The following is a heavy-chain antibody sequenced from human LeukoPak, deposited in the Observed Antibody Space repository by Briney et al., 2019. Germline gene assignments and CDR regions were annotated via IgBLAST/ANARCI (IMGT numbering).Heavy chain of an antibody. CDR2: IWYGGSNK. Sequence: PGRSLRLSCAASGFTFSSYGMHWVRQAPGKGLEWVSVIWYGGSNKYYADSVKGRFTISRDNSKNTLYLQMNSLRAEDTAVYYCAKDTSPGEHPTFDYWGQGTLVTVSS. V-gene: IGHV3-30*18. CDR1: GFTFSSYG. J-gene: IGHJ4*02. D-gene: IGHD1/OR15-1a*01. CDR3: AKDTSPGEHPTFDY.